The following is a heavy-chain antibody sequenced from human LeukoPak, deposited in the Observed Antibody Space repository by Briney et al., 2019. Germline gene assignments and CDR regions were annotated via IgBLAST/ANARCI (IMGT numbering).Heavy chain of an antibody. J-gene: IGHJ5*02. CDR1: GDSVSSNSAA. Sequence: SQTLSLTCTISGDSVSSNSAAWNWIRQSPSRGLEWLGRTYYRSKWYNDYAVSMKSRITINPDTSKNQFSLQLNSVTPEDTAVYYCARGITIFGVVIGPNWFDPWGQGTLVTVSS. D-gene: IGHD3-3*01. CDR3: ARGITIFGVVIGPNWFDP. CDR2: TYYRSKWYN. V-gene: IGHV6-1*01.